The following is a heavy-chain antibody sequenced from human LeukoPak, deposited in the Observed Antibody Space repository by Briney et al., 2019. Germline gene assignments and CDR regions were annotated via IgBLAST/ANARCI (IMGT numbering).Heavy chain of an antibody. CDR2: IYPGDSDT. Sequence: GESLKISCKGSGYSFTSYWIGWVRQMPGKGLEWMGIIYPGDSDTRYSPSLQGQVTISADKSISTAYLQWSSLKASDTAMYYCARHRTTPRSNYYGSGSYGYWFDPWGQGTLVTVSS. D-gene: IGHD3-10*01. V-gene: IGHV5-51*01. CDR3: ARHRTTPRSNYYGSGSYGYWFDP. CDR1: GYSFTSYW. J-gene: IGHJ5*02.